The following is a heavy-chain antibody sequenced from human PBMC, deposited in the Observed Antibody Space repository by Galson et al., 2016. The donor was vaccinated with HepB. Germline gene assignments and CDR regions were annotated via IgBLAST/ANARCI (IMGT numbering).Heavy chain of an antibody. J-gene: IGHJ5*02. Sequence: QSGAEVKKPGESLKISCKAYGYSFRSYWIGWVRQMPGKGLEWMGIIYPGDSDTRYRPSLQGQVTLSVDKSITPAYLQWSSLQTSDSAIYYCSRQRVNYGLNWFGAWGQGTLVTVSS. CDR3: SRQRVNYGLNWFGA. D-gene: IGHD3-16*01. CDR2: IYPGDSDT. CDR1: GYSFRSYW. V-gene: IGHV5-51*01.